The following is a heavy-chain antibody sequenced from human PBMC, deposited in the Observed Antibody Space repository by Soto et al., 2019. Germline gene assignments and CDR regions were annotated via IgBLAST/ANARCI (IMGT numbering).Heavy chain of an antibody. CDR2: IIPIFGTA. CDR3: AVGDTMIVVVTDGMDV. D-gene: IGHD3-22*01. V-gene: IGHV1-69*01. CDR1: GGTFSSYA. J-gene: IGHJ6*02. Sequence: VKVSCKASGGTFSSYAISWVRQAPGQGLEWMGGIIPIFGTANYAQKFQGRVTITADESTSTAYMELSSLRSEDTAVYYCAVGDTMIVVVTDGMDVLGQGTTVTVSS.